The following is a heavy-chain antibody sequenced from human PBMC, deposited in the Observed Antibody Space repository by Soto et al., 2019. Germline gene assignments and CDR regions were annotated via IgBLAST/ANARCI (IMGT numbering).Heavy chain of an antibody. D-gene: IGHD3-9*01. CDR3: ARETITGDAFDI. Sequence: SETLSLTCTFSGCSISSYYWSWIRQPPGKGLEWIGYIYYSGSTNYNPSLKSRVTISVDTSKNQFSLKLSSVTAADTAVYYCARETITGDAFDIWGQGTMVTVSS. J-gene: IGHJ3*02. CDR2: IYYSGST. CDR1: GCSISSYY. V-gene: IGHV4-59*01.